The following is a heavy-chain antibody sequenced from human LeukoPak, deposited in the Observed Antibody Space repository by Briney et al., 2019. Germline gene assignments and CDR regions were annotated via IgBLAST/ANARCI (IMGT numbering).Heavy chain of an antibody. CDR2: ISGSGGDT. CDR1: GFTFSTDA. V-gene: IGHV3-23*01. J-gene: IGHJ4*02. D-gene: IGHD6-19*01. CDR3: ARDDSGWSKNY. Sequence: GSLRLSCAASGFTFSTDAMTWVRQAPGKGLQWVSAISGSGGDTYYEDSVKGRFTISRDNSKNMMYLQMNSLRVEDTAVYYCARDDSGWSKNYWGQGTLVTVSS.